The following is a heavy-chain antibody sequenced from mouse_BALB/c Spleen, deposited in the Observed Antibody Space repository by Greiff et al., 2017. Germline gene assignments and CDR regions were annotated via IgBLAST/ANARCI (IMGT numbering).Heavy chain of an antibody. V-gene: IGHV3-6*02. CDR2: ISYDGSN. Sequence: EVQLQESGPGLVKPSQSLSLTCSVTGYSITSGYYWNWIRQFPGNKLEWMGYISYDGSNNYNPSLKNRISITRDTSKNQFFLKLNSVTTEDTATYYCARGGNRAMDYWGQGTSVTVSS. CDR1: GYSITSGYY. CDR3: ARGGNRAMDY. J-gene: IGHJ4*01.